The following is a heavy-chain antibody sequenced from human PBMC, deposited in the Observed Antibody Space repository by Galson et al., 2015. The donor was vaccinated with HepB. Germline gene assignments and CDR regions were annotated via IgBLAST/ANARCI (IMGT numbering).Heavy chain of an antibody. V-gene: IGHV6-1*01. J-gene: IGHJ4*02. CDR1: GDSVSSNSAA. Sequence: CAISGDSVSSNSAAWNWIRQSPSRGLEWLGRTYYRSKWYNNYAVSVKSRVTINPDTSKNQFSLHLNSVTPEDTAVYYCARILRHQIDYWGQGALVPVSS. CDR2: TYYRSKWYN. CDR3: ARILRHQIDY. D-gene: IGHD2-2*01.